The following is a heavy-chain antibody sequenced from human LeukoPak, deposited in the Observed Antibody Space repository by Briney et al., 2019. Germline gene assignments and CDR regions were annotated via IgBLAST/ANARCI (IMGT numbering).Heavy chain of an antibody. D-gene: IGHD1-26*01. CDR1: GFTFSNYW. J-gene: IGHJ4*02. Sequence: PGGSLRLSCAASGFTFSNYWMSWVRQAPGKGLEWVANIKRDGSEKYYVDSVKGRFTISRDNAQNSLYLQMNSLRAEDTAVYYCARILSGSYVETFDYWGLGTLVTVSS. V-gene: IGHV3-7*04. CDR3: ARILSGSYVETFDY. CDR2: IKRDGSEK.